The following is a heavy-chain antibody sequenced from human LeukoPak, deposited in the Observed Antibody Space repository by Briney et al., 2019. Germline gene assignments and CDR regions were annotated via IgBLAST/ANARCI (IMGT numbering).Heavy chain of an antibody. CDR3: ARDSCSSTSCRNWFDP. Sequence: SETLSLTCTVSGGSISSYYWSWIRQPPGKELEWIGYIYYSGSTNYNPSLKSRVTISVDTSKNQFSLKLSSVTAADTAVYYCARDSCSSTSCRNWFDPWGQGTLVTVSS. CDR1: GGSISSYY. J-gene: IGHJ5*02. V-gene: IGHV4-59*01. D-gene: IGHD2-2*01. CDR2: IYYSGST.